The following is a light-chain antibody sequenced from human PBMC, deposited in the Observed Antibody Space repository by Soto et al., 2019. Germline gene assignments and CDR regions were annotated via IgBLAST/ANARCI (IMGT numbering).Light chain of an antibody. Sequence: DIQMTQSPSTLSASAGDRVTITCRASQSISSWLAWYQQKPGKAPKLLIYDASSLESGVPSRFSGSGSGTEFTLTISSLRPDDFATYYCQQYNSYNTFGQGTKVDIK. CDR3: QQYNSYNT. J-gene: IGKJ2*01. CDR1: QSISSW. V-gene: IGKV1-5*01. CDR2: DAS.